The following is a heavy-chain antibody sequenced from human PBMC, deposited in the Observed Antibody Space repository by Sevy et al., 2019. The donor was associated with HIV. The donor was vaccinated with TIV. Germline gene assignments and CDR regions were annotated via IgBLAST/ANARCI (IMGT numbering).Heavy chain of an antibody. J-gene: IGHJ4*02. V-gene: IGHV3-33*01. CDR2: IWYDGSNK. CDR1: GFTFNIYG. CDR3: AREFYGDYPLDY. Sequence: GGSLRLSCAVSGFTFNIYGMHWVRQAPGKGLEWVAIIWYDGSNKYYGDSVKGRFTISRDNSKNTLYLQMNSLGAEDTAVYYCAREFYGDYPLDYWGQGTLVTVSS. D-gene: IGHD4-17*01.